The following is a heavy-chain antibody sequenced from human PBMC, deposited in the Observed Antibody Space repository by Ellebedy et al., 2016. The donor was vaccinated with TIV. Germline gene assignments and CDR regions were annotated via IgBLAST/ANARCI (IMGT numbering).Heavy chain of an antibody. J-gene: IGHJ5*01. CDR1: GFTFRSYW. Sequence: GESLKISCAASGFTFRSYWMGWVRQAPGKGLEWVANIYQDGSQKYYVDSVQGRFTISRDNAKNSLYLQMNSLKVEDTAVYYCARRGSYGDYAVQINNWFDSWGQGALVTVSS. CDR3: ARRGSYGDYAVQINNWFDS. D-gene: IGHD4-17*01. V-gene: IGHV3-7*01. CDR2: IYQDGSQK.